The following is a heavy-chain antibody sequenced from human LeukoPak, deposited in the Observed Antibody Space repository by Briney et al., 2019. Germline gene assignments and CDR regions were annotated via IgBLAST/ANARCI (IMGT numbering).Heavy chain of an antibody. CDR2: IYPGDSDT. CDR1: GYTYTTYW. V-gene: IGHV5-51*01. J-gene: IGHJ6*02. CDR3: ARRGRNYYYGMDV. D-gene: IGHD3-16*01. Sequence: GESLKISCKGSGYTYTTYWIGWVRQMPGKGLEWMGIIYPGDSDTTYSPSFQGQVTLSADTSISTAYLQWSSLEASDTAVYYCARRGRNYYYGMDVWGQGTTVTVSS.